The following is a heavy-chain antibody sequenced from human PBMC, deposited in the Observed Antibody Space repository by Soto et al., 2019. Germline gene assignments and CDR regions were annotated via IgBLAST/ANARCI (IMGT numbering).Heavy chain of an antibody. J-gene: IGHJ3*02. D-gene: IGHD3-22*01. CDR3: ATAYVYDFENSNYYRDAFDI. V-gene: IGHV5-51*01. CDR1: GYSFGNYW. CDR2: INPGDSES. Sequence: GESLKISCQASGYSFGNYWIGWVRQMPGKGLEWMAIINPGDSESRYSPSFQGQVTISADKSINTAYLQWSSLKASDTAMYYCATAYVYDFENSNYYRDAFDIWGQGTLVTVSS.